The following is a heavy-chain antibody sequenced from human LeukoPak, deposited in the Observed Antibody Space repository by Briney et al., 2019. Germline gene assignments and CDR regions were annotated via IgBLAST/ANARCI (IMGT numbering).Heavy chain of an antibody. D-gene: IGHD3-16*02. V-gene: IGHV1-18*01. Sequence: ASVKVSCKASGYTFTNYGISWVRQAPGQGLEWMGWISAYNGNTNYAQKFQGRVTMTTDTSTSTAYMELRSLRSDDTAVYYCARERKELSFDYWGQGTLVTVSS. CDR2: ISAYNGNT. CDR3: ARERKELSFDY. CDR1: GYTFTNYG. J-gene: IGHJ4*02.